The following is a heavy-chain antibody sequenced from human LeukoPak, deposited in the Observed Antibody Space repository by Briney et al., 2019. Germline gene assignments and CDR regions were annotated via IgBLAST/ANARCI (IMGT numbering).Heavy chain of an antibody. CDR1: GFTFSSYG. Sequence: GGSLRLSCAASGFTFSSYGMHWVRQAPGKGLEWVAFIRYDGSNKYYADSVKGRFTISRDNSKNTLYLQMNSLRAEDTAVYYCARDITMIVVVPDAFDIWGQGTMVTVSS. CDR2: IRYDGSNK. V-gene: IGHV3-30*02. D-gene: IGHD3-22*01. J-gene: IGHJ3*02. CDR3: ARDITMIVVVPDAFDI.